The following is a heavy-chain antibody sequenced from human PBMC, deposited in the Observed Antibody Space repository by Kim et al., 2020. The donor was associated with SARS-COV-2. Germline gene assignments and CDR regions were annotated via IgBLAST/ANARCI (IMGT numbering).Heavy chain of an antibody. D-gene: IGHD6-13*01. Sequence: YYNPSVKGRVSFSVDTSKNQFSLTMTSLTAADTAMYYCARDYGSNFNCFDPWGPGTLVTVSS. V-gene: IGHV4-30-2*05. CDR3: ARDYGSNFNCFDP. J-gene: IGHJ5*02.